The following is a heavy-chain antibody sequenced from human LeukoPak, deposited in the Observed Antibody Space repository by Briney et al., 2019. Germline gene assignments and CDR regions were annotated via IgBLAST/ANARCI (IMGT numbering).Heavy chain of an antibody. CDR1: GFTFSSYS. D-gene: IGHD3-9*01. CDR2: ISSSSSYI. Sequence: GGSLRLSCAASGFTFSSYSMNWVRQAPGKGLEWVSSISSSSSYIYYADSVKGRFTISRDNAKNSLYLQMNSLGAEDTAVYYCARGGYYDILTGFNWFDPWGQGTLVTVSS. CDR3: ARGGYYDILTGFNWFDP. J-gene: IGHJ5*02. V-gene: IGHV3-21*01.